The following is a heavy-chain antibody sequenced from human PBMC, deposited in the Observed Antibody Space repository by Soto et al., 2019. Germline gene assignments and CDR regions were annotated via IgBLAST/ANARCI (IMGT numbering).Heavy chain of an antibody. V-gene: IGHV3-15*07. Sequence: GGSLRLSCAASGFTFSNAWINWVRQAPGKGLEWVGRVKSKNDGGTTDFAAPVKGRFAISRDDSKNMVYLEMNSLQTEDTAIYYCTTDSYITSIIARFDYWGHGTLVPVSP. J-gene: IGHJ4*01. D-gene: IGHD3-10*01. CDR3: TTDSYITSIIARFDY. CDR2: VKSKNDGGTT. CDR1: GFTFSNAW.